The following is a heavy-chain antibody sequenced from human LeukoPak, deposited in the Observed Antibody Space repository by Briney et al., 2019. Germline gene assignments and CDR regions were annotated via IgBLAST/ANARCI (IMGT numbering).Heavy chain of an antibody. CDR2: INPNSGGT. D-gene: IGHD1-26*01. CDR1: GYTFTGYY. Sequence: ASVKVSCKASGYTFTGYYMHWVRQAPGQGLEWMGWINPNSGGTNYAQKFQGRVTMTRDTSISAAYMELSRLRSDDTAVYYCARLESRVGATGGGYYYYYYMDVWGKGTTVTVSS. V-gene: IGHV1-2*02. CDR3: ARLESRVGATGGGYYYYYYMDV. J-gene: IGHJ6*03.